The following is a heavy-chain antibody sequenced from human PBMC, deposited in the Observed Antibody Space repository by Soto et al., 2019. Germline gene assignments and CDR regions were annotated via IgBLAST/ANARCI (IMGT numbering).Heavy chain of an antibody. D-gene: IGHD4-17*01. CDR1: GGSISSGGYY. CDR2: IYYSGST. Sequence: QVQLQESGPGLVKPSQTLSLTCTVSGGSISSGGYYWSWIRQHPGKGLEWIGYIYYSGSTYYNPSRKSRVTISVDTSKNQCSLKLSSVTAADTAVYYCARVQGNTVTTFRIDAFDIWGQGTMVTVSS. CDR3: ARVQGNTVTTFRIDAFDI. V-gene: IGHV4-31*03. J-gene: IGHJ3*02.